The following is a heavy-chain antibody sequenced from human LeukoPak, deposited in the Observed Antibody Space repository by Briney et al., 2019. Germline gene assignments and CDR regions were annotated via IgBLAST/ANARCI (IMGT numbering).Heavy chain of an antibody. Sequence: GSLRLSCAASGFTFSSYAMHWVRQAPGEGLEWVAVISYDGSNKYYADSVKGRFTISRDNSKNTLYLQMNSLRAEDTAVYYCAKDNWDMVRVTSYYYYYGMDVWGQGTTVTVSS. V-gene: IGHV3-30-3*01. D-gene: IGHD3-10*01. J-gene: IGHJ6*02. CDR1: GFTFSSYA. CDR2: ISYDGSNK. CDR3: AKDNWDMVRVTSYYYYYGMDV.